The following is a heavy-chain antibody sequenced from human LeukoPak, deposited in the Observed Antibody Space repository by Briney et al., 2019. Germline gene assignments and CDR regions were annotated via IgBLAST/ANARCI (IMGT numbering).Heavy chain of an antibody. CDR2: IRYDGSNK. CDR1: GFTFSSYG. V-gene: IGHV3-30*02. CDR3: AREGGLQLWGFGY. D-gene: IGHD5-18*01. J-gene: IGHJ4*02. Sequence: GGSPRLSCAASGFTFSSYGMHWVRQAPGKGLEWVAFIRYDGSNKYYADSVKGRFTISRDNSKNTLYLQMNSLRAEDTAVYYCAREGGLQLWGFGYWGQGTLVTVSS.